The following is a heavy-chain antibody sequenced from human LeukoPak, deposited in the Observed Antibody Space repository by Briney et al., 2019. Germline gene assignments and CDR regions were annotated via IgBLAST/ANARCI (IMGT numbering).Heavy chain of an antibody. CDR3: ARDMGYSSSWYGPLDY. V-gene: IGHV3-30*01. Sequence: GRSLRLSCAASGFTFSSYAMHWVRQAPGKGLEWVAVISYDGSNKYYADSVKGRFNISRDNSKNTLYLQTNSLRAEDTAVYYCARDMGYSSSWYGPLDYWGQGTLVTVSS. CDR2: ISYDGSNK. D-gene: IGHD6-13*01. J-gene: IGHJ4*02. CDR1: GFTFSSYA.